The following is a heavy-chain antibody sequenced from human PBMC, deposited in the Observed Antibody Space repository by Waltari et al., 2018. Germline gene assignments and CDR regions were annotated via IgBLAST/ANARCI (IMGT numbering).Heavy chain of an antibody. CDR3: AREEGVSGGSSIDY. CDR2: IYHSGST. Sequence: QVQLQESGPGLVKPSETLSLTCTVSGYSISSGYYWGWIRQPPGKGLEWIGSIYHSGSTYYNPSLKSRVTISVDTPKNQFSLKLSSVTAADTAVYYCAREEGVSGGSSIDYWGQGTLVTVSS. J-gene: IGHJ4*02. CDR1: GYSISSGYY. D-gene: IGHD6-6*01. V-gene: IGHV4-38-2*02.